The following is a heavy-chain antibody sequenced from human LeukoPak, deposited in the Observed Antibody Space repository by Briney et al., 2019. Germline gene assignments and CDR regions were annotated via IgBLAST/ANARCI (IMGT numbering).Heavy chain of an antibody. CDR3: ARVNYYDSSGYPRRDSAFDI. D-gene: IGHD3-22*01. J-gene: IGHJ3*02. CDR1: GGSISSGSYY. CDR2: IYTSGST. V-gene: IGHV4-61*02. Sequence: SETLSLTCTVSGGSISSGSYYWSWIRQPAGKGLEWIGRIYTSGSTNYNPSLKSRVTISVDTSKNQFSLQLNSVTPEDTAVYYCARVNYYDSSGYPRRDSAFDIWGQGTMVTVSS.